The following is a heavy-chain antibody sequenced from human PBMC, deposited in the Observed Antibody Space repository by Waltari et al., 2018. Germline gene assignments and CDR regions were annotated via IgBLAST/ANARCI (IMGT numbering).Heavy chain of an antibody. J-gene: IGHJ4*02. CDR3: ASWTGGYCTGGVPCYFDY. CDR1: GGSISSGDYY. D-gene: IGHD2-8*02. Sequence: QVQLQESGPGLVKPSQTLSLTCTVSGGSISSGDYYWSWIRQPPGKGLEWIGYIYYSGSNYYNPSLKSRVTISVDTSKNQFSLKLSSVTAADTAVYYCASWTGGYCTGGVPCYFDYWGQGTLVTVSS. V-gene: IGHV4-30-4*08. CDR2: IYYSGSN.